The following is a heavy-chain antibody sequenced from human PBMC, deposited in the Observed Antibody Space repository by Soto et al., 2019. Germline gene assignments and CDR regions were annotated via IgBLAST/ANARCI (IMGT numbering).Heavy chain of an antibody. CDR2: INHSGST. D-gene: IGHD3-10*01. V-gene: IGHV4-34*01. Sequence: QVQLQQWGAGLLKPSETLSLTCAVYGGSFSGYYWSWIRQPPGKGLEWIGEINHSGSTNYNPSLKSRVTISVDTYKNQFSLKLGSVTAADTAVYYCARASALGHYYGSGSYYNGARRGAFDIWGQGTMVTVSS. J-gene: IGHJ3*02. CDR3: ARASALGHYYGSGSYYNGARRGAFDI. CDR1: GGSFSGYY.